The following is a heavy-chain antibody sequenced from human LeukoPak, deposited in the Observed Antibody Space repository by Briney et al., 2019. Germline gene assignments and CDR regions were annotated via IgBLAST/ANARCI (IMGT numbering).Heavy chain of an antibody. CDR3: ASVADYYDSSGLDY. J-gene: IGHJ4*02. V-gene: IGHV3-11*04. D-gene: IGHD3-22*01. CDR1: GFTFSDYY. Sequence: GGSLRLSCAASGFTFSDYYMSWIRQAPGKGLEWVSYISSSGSTIYYADSVKGRFTISRDNAKNSLYLQMNSLRAEDTAVYYCASVADYYDSSGLDYWGQGTLVTVSS. CDR2: ISSSGSTI.